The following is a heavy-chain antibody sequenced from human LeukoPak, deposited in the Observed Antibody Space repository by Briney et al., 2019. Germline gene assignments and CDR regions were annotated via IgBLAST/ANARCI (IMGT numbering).Heavy chain of an antibody. J-gene: IGHJ3*02. CDR3: AKRRDGYNNGAFDI. CDR1: GFPLSSYA. CDR2: TSSSDAGT. D-gene: IGHD5-24*01. Sequence: GGSLRLSCAASGFPLSSYAMSRVRQGPGKGLEWVAATSSSDAGTYHADSVRGRFTISRDNSKNTLYMQMNSLRADDTAVYYCAKRRDGYNNGAFDIWGQGTMVIVSS. V-gene: IGHV3-23*01.